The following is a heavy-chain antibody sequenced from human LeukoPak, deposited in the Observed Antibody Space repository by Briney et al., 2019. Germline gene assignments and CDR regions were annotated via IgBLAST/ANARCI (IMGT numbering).Heavy chain of an antibody. CDR1: GYTFTSYY. Sequence: SVKVSCKASGYTFTSYYMHWVRQAPGQGLEWMGGIIPIFGTANYAQKFQGRVTITADESTSTAYMELSSLRSEDTAVYYCARDGIVGATPGHYYYYYMDVWGKGTTVTVSS. J-gene: IGHJ6*03. CDR2: IIPIFGTA. V-gene: IGHV1-69*13. D-gene: IGHD1-26*01. CDR3: ARDGIVGATPGHYYYYYMDV.